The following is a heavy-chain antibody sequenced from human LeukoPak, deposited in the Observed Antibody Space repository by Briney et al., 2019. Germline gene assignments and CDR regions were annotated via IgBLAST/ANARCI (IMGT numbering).Heavy chain of an antibody. CDR3: ARDRWLAR. CDR1: GFTFSRYW. J-gene: IGHJ4*02. V-gene: IGHV3-7*01. D-gene: IGHD6-19*01. Sequence: GGSLRLSCAASGFTFSRYWMSWVRQAPGKGLGWVANIKQDGSEKYYVDSVKGRFTISRDNAKNSLYLQMNSLRAEDTAVYYCARDRWLARWGQGTLVTVSS. CDR2: IKQDGSEK.